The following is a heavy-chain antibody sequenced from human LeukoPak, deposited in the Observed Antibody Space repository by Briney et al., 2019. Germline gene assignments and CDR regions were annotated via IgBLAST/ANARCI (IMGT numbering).Heavy chain of an antibody. Sequence: PGGSLRLSCAASGFTFSNYWMSWVRQAPGKGPEWVANIKQDGSEIDYVDSMKGRFTISRDNAKNSLFLQVNSLRAEDTAVYFCARIGYRSSSFDYWGQGTLVTVSS. CDR3: ARIGYRSSSFDY. V-gene: IGHV3-7*01. J-gene: IGHJ4*02. CDR2: IKQDGSEI. CDR1: GFTFSNYW. D-gene: IGHD6-13*01.